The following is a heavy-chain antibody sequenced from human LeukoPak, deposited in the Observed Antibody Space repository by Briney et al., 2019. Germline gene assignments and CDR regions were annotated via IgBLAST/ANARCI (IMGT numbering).Heavy chain of an antibody. CDR2: IGGGGTL. CDR1: GFTVSSYA. CDR3: ARRRYDWGGDFAN. V-gene: IGHV3-23*01. Sequence: GGSLRLSCAASGFTVSSYAMGWVRQAPGKGLEWVSAIGGGGTLYYADSVKSRFSISRDISKNTLLLQMNSLRAEDTAVYYCARRRYDWGGDFANWGQGTLVTVSS. J-gene: IGHJ4*02. D-gene: IGHD3-16*01.